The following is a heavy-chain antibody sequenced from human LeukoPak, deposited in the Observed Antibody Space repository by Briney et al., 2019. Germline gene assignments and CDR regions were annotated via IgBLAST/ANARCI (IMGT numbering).Heavy chain of an antibody. CDR1: GDSLSNDNYY. Sequence: PSETLSLTCIVSGDSLSNDNYYWGWIRQPPGKGLEWIGSVYYSGSTYYNPSLKSRITMSVDTSKSQFSLNLSSVTAADTAVYYCARRSSSSYNWFDPWGQGTLVTVSS. V-gene: IGHV4-39*01. CDR3: ARRSSSSYNWFDP. D-gene: IGHD6-13*01. J-gene: IGHJ5*02. CDR2: VYYSGST.